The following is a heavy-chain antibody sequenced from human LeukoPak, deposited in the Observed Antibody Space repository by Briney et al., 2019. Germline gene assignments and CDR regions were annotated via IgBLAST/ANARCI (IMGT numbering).Heavy chain of an antibody. Sequence: PGGPLRLSCAVSGFTLSTYEMNWVRQAPGKGLEWISCISAGGLTTFYADSVKGRFTISRDNAKNSLYLQMNSLTVEDTAVYYCTRRGGYFDYWGQGSLVTVSS. D-gene: IGHD3-10*01. V-gene: IGHV3-48*03. CDR1: GFTLSTYE. J-gene: IGHJ4*02. CDR2: ISAGGLTT. CDR3: TRRGGYFDY.